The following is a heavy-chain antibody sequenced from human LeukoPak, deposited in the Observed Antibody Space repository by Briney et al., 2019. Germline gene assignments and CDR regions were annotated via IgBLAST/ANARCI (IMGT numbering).Heavy chain of an antibody. J-gene: IGHJ4*02. V-gene: IGHV1-18*01. Sequence: GASVKVSCKASGYTFTSYGISWVRQAPGQGLEWMGWISAYNGNTNYAQKLQGRVTMTTDTSTSTAYMELRSLRSDDTAVYYCATVPYSSGWYPKPDYWGQGTLVTVSS. CDR1: GYTFTSYG. D-gene: IGHD6-19*01. CDR3: ATVPYSSGWYPKPDY. CDR2: ISAYNGNT.